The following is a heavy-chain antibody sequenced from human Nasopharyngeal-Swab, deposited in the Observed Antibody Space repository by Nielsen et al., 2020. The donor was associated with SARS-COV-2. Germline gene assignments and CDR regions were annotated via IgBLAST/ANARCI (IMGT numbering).Heavy chain of an antibody. CDR1: GFTIDDFA. D-gene: IGHD1-14*01. V-gene: IGHV3-9*01. CDR2: ISCNSGGI. Sequence: GGTLRLTCAASGFTIDDFARHWIRQAPGKGLEWVAGISCNSGGIGYADSLRGRFTISRDNAKNSLYMEMNSLRAEDTALYFCAKDQIPTPYTGTLDYWGQGTLVTVSS. J-gene: IGHJ4*02. CDR3: AKDQIPTPYTGTLDY.